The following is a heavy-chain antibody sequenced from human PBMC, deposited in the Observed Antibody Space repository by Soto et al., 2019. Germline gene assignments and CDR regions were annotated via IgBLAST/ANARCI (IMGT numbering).Heavy chain of an antibody. CDR3: AKDLLGDSGFSVSLFDY. D-gene: IGHD2-21*01. V-gene: IGHV3-23*01. CDR2: IRGGGDYT. J-gene: IGHJ4*02. Sequence: GGSLRLSCAASGFTFNTYAMSWVRQTSEKGLEWVSSIRGGGDYTFYADSARGRFTISRDNSKNTLYLQMNSLTAGDTAVYYCAKDLLGDSGFSVSLFDYWGQGALVTVSS. CDR1: GFTFNTYA.